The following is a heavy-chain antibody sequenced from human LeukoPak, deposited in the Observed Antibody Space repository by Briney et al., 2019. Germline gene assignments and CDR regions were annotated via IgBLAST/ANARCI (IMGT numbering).Heavy chain of an antibody. CDR1: GFTFSSYA. CDR2: ISRSADTT. CDR3: AKGDTVIQWNYYDY. Sequence: GGSLRLSCAASGFTFSSYAMGWVRQAPGKGLEWVSVISRSADTTYYADSVKGRFTISRDNSKSTLYLQMNSLRAEDTAVYYCAKGDTVIQWNYYDYWGQGAQVTVSS. D-gene: IGHD2/OR15-2a*01. J-gene: IGHJ4*02. V-gene: IGHV3-23*01.